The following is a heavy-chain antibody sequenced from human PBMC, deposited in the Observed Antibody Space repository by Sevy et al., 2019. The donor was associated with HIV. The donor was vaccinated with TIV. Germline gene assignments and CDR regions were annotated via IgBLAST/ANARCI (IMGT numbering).Heavy chain of an antibody. CDR3: TTEGAD. V-gene: IGHV3-15*01. CDR1: GFTFSDAW. CDR2: VRSKGDGGTT. Sequence: GGCLRLSCAASGFTFSDAWMSWVRQAPGKGLEWVGRVRSKGDGGTTEYAAPVKGRFTIARDDSKNMMYVKMNSLKTEDTAVYYCTTEGADWGQGTLVTVSS. J-gene: IGHJ4*02.